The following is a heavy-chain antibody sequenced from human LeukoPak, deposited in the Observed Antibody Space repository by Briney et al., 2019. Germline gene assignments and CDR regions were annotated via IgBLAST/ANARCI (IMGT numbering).Heavy chain of an antibody. CDR1: GGTFSSYA. CDR2: IIPIFGTA. Sequence: ASVKVSCKASGGTFSSYAISWVRQAPGQGLEWMGGIIPIFGTANYAQKFQGRVTITADESTSTAYMELGSLRSEDTAVYYCARDGLSSGWSEAFDIWGRGTMVTVSS. CDR3: ARDGLSSGWSEAFDI. V-gene: IGHV1-69*13. J-gene: IGHJ3*02. D-gene: IGHD6-19*01.